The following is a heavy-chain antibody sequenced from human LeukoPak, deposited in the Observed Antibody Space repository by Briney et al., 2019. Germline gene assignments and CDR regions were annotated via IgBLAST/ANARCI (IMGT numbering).Heavy chain of an antibody. V-gene: IGHV3-30*03. Sequence: GGSLRLSCAASGFTFSNYGIHWVRQAPGKGLELVSVISYDGSKKYYADSVKGRFSISRDNSKNTLYVQMDSLRPEDTAVYYCATERSGRGSLFYYGSGSFYGFAYWGQGTLVTVSS. CDR1: GFTFSNYG. CDR2: ISYDGSKK. J-gene: IGHJ4*02. D-gene: IGHD3-10*01. CDR3: ATERSGRGSLFYYGSGSFYGFAY.